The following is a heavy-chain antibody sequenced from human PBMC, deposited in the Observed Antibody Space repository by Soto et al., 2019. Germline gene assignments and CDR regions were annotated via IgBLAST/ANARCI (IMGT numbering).Heavy chain of an antibody. V-gene: IGHV1-8*01. Sequence: VKVSCKASGYTFTSYDINWVRQATGQGLEWMGWMNPNSGNTGYAQKFQGRVTMTRNTSISTAYMELSSLRSEDTAVYYCARANGSGSYAKIYYWGQGTLVTVSS. CDR3: ARANGSGSYAKIYY. CDR2: MNPNSGNT. D-gene: IGHD3-10*01. J-gene: IGHJ4*02. CDR1: GYTFTSYD.